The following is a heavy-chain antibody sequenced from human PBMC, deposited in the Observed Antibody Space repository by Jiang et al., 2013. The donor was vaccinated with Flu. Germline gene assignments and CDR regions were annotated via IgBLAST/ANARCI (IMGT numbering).Heavy chain of an antibody. CDR1: GDSVSSNSAA. J-gene: IGHJ3*02. Sequence: QTLSLTCAISGDSVSSNSAAWNWIRQSPSRGLEWLGRTYYRSKWYNDYAVSVTSRITINPDTSKNQFSLQLNSVTPEDTAVYYCARVLGRYSGSYSNDAFDIWGQGTMVTVSS. V-gene: IGHV6-1*01. D-gene: IGHD1-26*01. CDR3: ARVLGRYSGSYSNDAFDI. CDR2: TYYRSKWYN.